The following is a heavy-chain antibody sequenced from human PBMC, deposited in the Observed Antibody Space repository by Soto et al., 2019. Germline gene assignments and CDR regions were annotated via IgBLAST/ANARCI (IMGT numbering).Heavy chain of an antibody. CDR3: AKDGIAALDY. Sequence: QVQLVESGGGVVQPGRSPRLSCAASGFTCSSYGMHWVRQAPGKGLEWVAVISYDGSNKYYADSVKGRFTISRDNSKNTLYLQMNSLRAEDTAVYYCAKDGIAALDYWGQGTLVTVSS. CDR2: ISYDGSNK. CDR1: GFTCSSYG. D-gene: IGHD6-6*01. J-gene: IGHJ4*02. V-gene: IGHV3-30*18.